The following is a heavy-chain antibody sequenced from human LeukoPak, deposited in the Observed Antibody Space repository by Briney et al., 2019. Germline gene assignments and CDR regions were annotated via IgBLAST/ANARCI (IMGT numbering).Heavy chain of an antibody. Sequence: ASVKVPCKASGYTFTSYGISWVRQAPGQGLEWMGWINTYNGNTNYAQKLQGRVTMTTDTSTSTAHMELRSLRSGDTALYYCARVPVGYCSSTSCYSPDAFDIWGQGTMVTVSS. CDR3: ARVPVGYCSSTSCYSPDAFDI. CDR1: GYTFTSYG. J-gene: IGHJ3*02. D-gene: IGHD2-2*01. V-gene: IGHV1-18*01. CDR2: INTYNGNT.